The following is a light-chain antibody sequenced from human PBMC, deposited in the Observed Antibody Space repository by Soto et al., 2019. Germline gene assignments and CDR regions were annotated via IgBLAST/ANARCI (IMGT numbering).Light chain of an antibody. Sequence: QSVLTQPASVSASPGQSITISCTGTSSDVGAYNYVSWYQQYPGKAPKLIIYDVVKRPSGISNRFSGSKSGNTASLTISGLQAEDEADYYCASYGTASTLYVFRTGTKVTV. CDR2: DVV. V-gene: IGLV2-14*01. CDR1: SSDVGAYNY. CDR3: ASYGTASTLYV. J-gene: IGLJ1*01.